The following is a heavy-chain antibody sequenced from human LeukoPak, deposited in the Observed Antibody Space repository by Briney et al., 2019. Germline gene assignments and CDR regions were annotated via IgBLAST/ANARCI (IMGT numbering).Heavy chain of an antibody. Sequence: SETLSLTCTVSGGSISSNYWSWIRQPAGKGLEWIGRIYSSGSANYNPSLKSRVTMSVDTSKNQFSLMLSSVTAADTAVYYCARRLRYAYCSGGSCGGIDYWGQGTLVTVSS. CDR3: ARRLRYAYCSGGSCGGIDY. CDR1: GGSISSNY. CDR2: IYSSGSA. J-gene: IGHJ4*02. V-gene: IGHV4-4*07. D-gene: IGHD2-15*01.